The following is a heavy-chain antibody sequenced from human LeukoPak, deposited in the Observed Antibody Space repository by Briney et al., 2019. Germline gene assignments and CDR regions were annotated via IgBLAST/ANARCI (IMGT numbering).Heavy chain of an antibody. CDR3: ARAGDAF. CDR1: GFTFSRYG. J-gene: IGHJ3*01. D-gene: IGHD2-21*01. CDR2: IWYDGSDK. V-gene: IGHV3-33*01. Sequence: PGGSLRLSCAASGFTFSRYGMHWVRQAPGKGLEWVAVIWYDGSDKYYTDSVKGRFTISRDNSKNTLYLQMNSLRAEDTATYYCARAGDAFWGQGTMVTVSS.